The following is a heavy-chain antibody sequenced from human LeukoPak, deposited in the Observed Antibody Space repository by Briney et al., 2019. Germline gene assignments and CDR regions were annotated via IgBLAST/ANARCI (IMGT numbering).Heavy chain of an antibody. CDR2: ISGSGGST. CDR1: GFTFSSYA. D-gene: IGHD3-22*01. J-gene: IGHJ4*02. CDR3: AKLYSSGYYYSCFDY. V-gene: IGHV3-23*01. Sequence: PGGSLRLSCAASGFTFSSYAMSWLRQAPGKGLEWVSGISGSGGSTYYADSVKGRFTISRDNSKNTLYLQMNSLRAEDTAVYYCAKLYSSGYYYSCFDYWGQGTLVTVSS.